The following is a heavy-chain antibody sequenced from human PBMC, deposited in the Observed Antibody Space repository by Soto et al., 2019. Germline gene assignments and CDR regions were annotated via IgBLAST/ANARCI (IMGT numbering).Heavy chain of an antibody. V-gene: IGHV3-21*01. D-gene: IGHD3-3*01. Sequence: PGGSLRLSCAASGFIFNTYSMDWVRQAPGKGLEWVASISPSGSHMYYGDSLKGRFTVSRDNAKNSLYLQMDSLRADDTAIYYCARFGLVTFDCWGRGTLVTVSS. CDR2: ISPSGSHM. CDR1: GFIFNTYS. CDR3: ARFGLVTFDC. J-gene: IGHJ4*02.